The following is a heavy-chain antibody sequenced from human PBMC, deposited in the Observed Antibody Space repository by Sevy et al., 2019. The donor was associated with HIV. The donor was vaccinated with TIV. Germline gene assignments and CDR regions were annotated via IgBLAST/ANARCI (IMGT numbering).Heavy chain of an antibody. D-gene: IGHD2-8*01. J-gene: IGHJ4*02. Sequence: GGSLRLSCAASGFTFSIYTMGWVRQAPGKGLEWVSTFCFGGSKIYYADSVKGRFTISRDNSRNKVYLQMNSLRADDTAVYYCAREGCTQPHDYWGQGTLVTVSS. V-gene: IGHV3-23*01. CDR3: AREGCTQPHDY. CDR1: GFTFSIYT. CDR2: FCFGGSKI.